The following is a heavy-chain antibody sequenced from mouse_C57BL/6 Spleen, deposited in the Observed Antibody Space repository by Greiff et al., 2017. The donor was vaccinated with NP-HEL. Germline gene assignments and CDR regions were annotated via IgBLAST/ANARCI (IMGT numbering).Heavy chain of an antibody. Sequence: QVQLQQSGAELVRPGTSVKVSCKASGYAFTNYLIEWVKQRPGQGLEWIGVINPGSGGTKYNEKFKGKATLTADKSSSTAYMQLSSLTSEDSAVYFCARGGARDGMDYWGQGTSVTVSS. CDR3: ARGGARDGMDY. J-gene: IGHJ4*01. V-gene: IGHV1-54*01. CDR1: GYAFTNYL. CDR2: INPGSGGT.